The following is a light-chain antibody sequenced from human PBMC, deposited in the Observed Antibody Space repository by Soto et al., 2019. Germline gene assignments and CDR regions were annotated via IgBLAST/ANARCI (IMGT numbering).Light chain of an antibody. V-gene: IGLV2-23*01. Sequence: QSALTQPASVSGSPGQSITISCTGTSSDIWSYNLVSWYQQHPGQAPKLMICEGSKRPSGVSDRFSGSKSGNTASLTISGLQAEDEADYYCCSYAGSGIPYVFGTGTKLTVL. CDR3: CSYAGSGIPYV. J-gene: IGLJ1*01. CDR2: EGS. CDR1: SSDIWSYNL.